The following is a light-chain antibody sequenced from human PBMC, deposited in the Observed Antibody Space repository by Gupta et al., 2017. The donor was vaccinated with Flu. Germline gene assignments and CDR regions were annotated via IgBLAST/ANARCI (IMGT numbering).Light chain of an antibody. J-gene: IGLJ3*02. CDR2: DVS. Sequence: SITISCTGTSSDVGGYNYVSWYQQHPGKAPKLMIFDVSNRPSGVSNRFSGSKSGNTASLTISGLQAEDEADYYCNSYTTSSTWVFGGGTKLTVL. CDR3: NSYTTSSTWV. V-gene: IGLV2-14*04. CDR1: SSDVGGYNY.